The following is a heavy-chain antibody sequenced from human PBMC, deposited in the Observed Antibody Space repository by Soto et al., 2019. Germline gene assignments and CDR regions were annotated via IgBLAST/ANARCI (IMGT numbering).Heavy chain of an antibody. CDR1: GYTFITFG. CDR2: ITPYNGKT. Sequence: QVHLVQSGAEVKKPGASVKVSCKASGYTFITFGISWVRQAPGQGLERMGWITPYNGKTNYAQKVQDRVTMTTDTSTGTAYMELRSLRSDDSAVYYCARDTSHYFDHWGQGTLVTVSS. V-gene: IGHV1-18*01. CDR3: ARDTSHYFDH. D-gene: IGHD2-2*01. J-gene: IGHJ4*02.